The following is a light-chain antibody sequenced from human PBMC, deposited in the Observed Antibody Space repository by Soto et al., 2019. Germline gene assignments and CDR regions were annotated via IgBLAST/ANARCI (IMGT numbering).Light chain of an antibody. Sequence: QSVLTQPPSASGTPGQRVTISCSGSSSNIGSNYVYWYQQLPGTAPNLLIYRNNQRPSGVPDRFSGSKSGTSASLAISGLRSEDEADYYCAACDDSLSGVFGGGTKVTVL. CDR3: AACDDSLSGV. CDR2: RNN. J-gene: IGLJ3*02. V-gene: IGLV1-47*01. CDR1: SSNIGSNY.